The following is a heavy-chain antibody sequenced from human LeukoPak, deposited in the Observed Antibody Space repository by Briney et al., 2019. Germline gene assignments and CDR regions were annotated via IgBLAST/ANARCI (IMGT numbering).Heavy chain of an antibody. V-gene: IGHV4-34*01. D-gene: IGHD4-17*01. J-gene: IGHJ5*02. Sequence: PSETLSLTCAVYGGSFSGYYWSLVRQPPGKGLEWIGEINHSGSSNYNPSLKSRVTISVDTSKNQFSLKLSAVTAAATAVYYCACSPESTANWFDPWGQGTLVTVSS. CDR1: GGSFSGYY. CDR2: INHSGSS. CDR3: ACSPESTANWFDP.